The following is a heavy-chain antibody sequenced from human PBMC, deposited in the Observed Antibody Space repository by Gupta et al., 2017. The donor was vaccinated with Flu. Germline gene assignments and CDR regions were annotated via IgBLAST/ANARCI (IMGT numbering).Heavy chain of an antibody. J-gene: IGHJ4*01. D-gene: IGHD1-1*01. CDR3: TTTFEY. CDR1: GFRFTYYW. V-gene: IGHV3-74*01. Sequence: EVQLVASGGGLVQPGWSLGLSCVASGFRFTYYWMHGVRQVPGKGLVWVSRVDLDGSDTSYAESVKGRFTVSRDNAKNTVYMDMNGLRAEDTAIYYCTTTFEYWGQGVPVTVSS. CDR2: VDLDGSDT.